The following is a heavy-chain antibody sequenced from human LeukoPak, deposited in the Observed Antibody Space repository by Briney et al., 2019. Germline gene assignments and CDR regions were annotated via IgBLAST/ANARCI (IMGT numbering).Heavy chain of an antibody. J-gene: IGHJ6*03. D-gene: IGHD2-2*01. CDR2: IYYSGST. V-gene: IGHV4-59*08. Sequence: SETLSLTCTVSGGSISSYYWSWIRQPPGKGLEWIGYIYYSGSTNYNPSLKSRVTIPVDTSKNQFSLKLSSVTAADTAVYYCARHGNLVVPANYYHMDVWGKGTTVTVSS. CDR1: GGSISSYY. CDR3: ARHGNLVVPANYYHMDV.